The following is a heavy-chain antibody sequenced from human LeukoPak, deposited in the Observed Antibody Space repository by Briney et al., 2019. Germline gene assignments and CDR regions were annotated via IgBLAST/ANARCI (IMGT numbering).Heavy chain of an antibody. CDR1: GFIFDDYG. CDR2: INTDGSMT. V-gene: IGHV3-74*01. Sequence: PGGSLRLSCAASGFIFDDYGMSWVRQAPGKGLVWVSRINTDGSMTNYADSVKGRFTFSRDNAKNTLYLQMNSLRAEDTAVYYCARIIVGATGVDYWGQGTLVTVSS. CDR3: ARIIVGATGVDY. D-gene: IGHD1-26*01. J-gene: IGHJ4*02.